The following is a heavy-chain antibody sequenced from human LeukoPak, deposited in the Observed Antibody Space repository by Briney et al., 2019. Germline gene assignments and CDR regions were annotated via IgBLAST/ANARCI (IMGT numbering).Heavy chain of an antibody. CDR3: AKLLPGIVGASRAEDY. Sequence: RAGGSRRLSCAASGFTFSSYSMNWVRQAPGKGLEWVSSISSSSSYIYYADSVKGRFTISRDNAKNSLYLQMNSLRAEDTAVYYCAKLLPGIVGASRAEDYWGQGTLVTVSS. V-gene: IGHV3-21*01. J-gene: IGHJ4*02. CDR2: ISSSSSYI. D-gene: IGHD1-26*01. CDR1: GFTFSSYS.